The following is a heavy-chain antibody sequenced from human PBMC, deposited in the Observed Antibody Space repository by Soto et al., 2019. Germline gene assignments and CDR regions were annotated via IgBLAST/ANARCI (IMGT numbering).Heavy chain of an antibody. CDR1: GDSISNYY. V-gene: IGHV4-4*07. D-gene: IGHD5-12*01. CDR3: ARERREEIHDGYDIDY. J-gene: IGHJ4*02. Sequence: SETLSLTCTVSGDSISNYYWSWIRQPAGKGLEWIGRIYTSGSTDYNPSLKSRVTISIDMSKNQFSLKVTSMTAADTAVYYCARERREEIHDGYDIDYWGQGTLVTVSS. CDR2: IYTSGST.